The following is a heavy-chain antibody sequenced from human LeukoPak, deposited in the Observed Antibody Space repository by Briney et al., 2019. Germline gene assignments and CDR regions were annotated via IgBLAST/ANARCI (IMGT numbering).Heavy chain of an antibody. D-gene: IGHD6-6*01. CDR3: ARVSRIAARPIDY. CDR1: GGSFSGYY. Sequence: SETLSLTCAVYGGSFSGYYWSWIRQPPGKGLEWIGEINHSGSTNYNPSLKSRVTISVDTSKSQFSLKLSSVTAADTAVYYCARVSRIAARPIDYWGQGTLVTVSS. J-gene: IGHJ4*02. V-gene: IGHV4-34*01. CDR2: INHSGST.